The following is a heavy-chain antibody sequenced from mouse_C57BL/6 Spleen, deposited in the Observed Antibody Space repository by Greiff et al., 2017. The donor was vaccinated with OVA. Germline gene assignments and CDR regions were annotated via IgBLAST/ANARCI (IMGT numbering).Heavy chain of an antibody. CDR2: IDPANGNT. J-gene: IGHJ1*03. CDR1: GFHIKHTY. V-gene: IGHV14-3*01. D-gene: IGHD2-2*01. Sequence: VQLQPSVAELVRPGASVKLSCTASGFHIKHTYMHWVKQRPEQGLEWIGRIDPANGNTKYAPKFQGKATITADTYSNTAYLQVSSLTSEDTAIYYCARGEHGYDGWYFDVWGTGTTVTVSS. CDR3: ARGEHGYDGWYFDV.